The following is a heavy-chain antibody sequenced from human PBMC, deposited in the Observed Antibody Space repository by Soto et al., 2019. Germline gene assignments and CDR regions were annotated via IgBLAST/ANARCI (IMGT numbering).Heavy chain of an antibody. CDR3: ARRTVTSSYYYGMDG. CDR1: GGSISSTNW. J-gene: IGHJ6*02. D-gene: IGHD4-17*01. CDR2: IYHSGST. Sequence: QVQLQESGPGLVKPSGTLSLTCAVSGGSISSTNWWSWVRQPPGKGLEWIGEIYHSGSTNYNPSLKSRVTISVDTSKHQFSLKLSSVTAADTAVYCCARRTVTSSYYYGMDGWGQGTTVTGSS. V-gene: IGHV4-4*01.